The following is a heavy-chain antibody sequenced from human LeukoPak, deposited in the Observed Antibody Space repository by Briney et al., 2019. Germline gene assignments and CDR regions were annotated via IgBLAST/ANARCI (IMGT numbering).Heavy chain of an antibody. D-gene: IGHD2-2*01. Sequence: QTLSLTCAISGESVSSNSVTWNWIRQSPSRGLEWLGRTYYRSTWYNDYAVSVRGRITVNPDTSKNQFSLHLNSVTPEDTAVYYCARRLTQYDCFDPWGQGILVTVSP. CDR1: GESVSSNSVT. V-gene: IGHV6-1*01. CDR3: ARRLTQYDCFDP. J-gene: IGHJ5*02. CDR2: TYYRSTWYN.